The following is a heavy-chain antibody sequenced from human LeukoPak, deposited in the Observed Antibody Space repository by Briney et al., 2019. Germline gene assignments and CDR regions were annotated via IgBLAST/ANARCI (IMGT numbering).Heavy chain of an antibody. D-gene: IGHD6-19*01. CDR2: IYTSGST. CDR1: GGSISSYY. J-gene: IGHJ6*02. Sequence: PSETLSLTCTVSGGSISSYYWSWIRQPAGKGLEWIGRIYTSGSTNYNPSLKSRVTMSVDTSKNQFSLKLSSVAAADTAVYYCARYSYIAVAGTNYYYGMDVWGQGTTVTVSS. V-gene: IGHV4-4*07. CDR3: ARYSYIAVAGTNYYYGMDV.